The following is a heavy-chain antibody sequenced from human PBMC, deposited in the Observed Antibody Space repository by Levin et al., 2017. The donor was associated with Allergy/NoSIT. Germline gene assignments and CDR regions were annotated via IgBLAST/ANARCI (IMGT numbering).Heavy chain of an antibody. V-gene: IGHV3-30*18. Sequence: SCAASGFTFSSYGMHWVRQAPGKGLEWVAVISYDGSNKYYADSVKGRFTISRDNSKNTLYLQMNSLRAEDTAVYYCAKDGITMIVVVITQVGQAHFDIWGQGTMVTVSS. CDR1: GFTFSSYG. CDR3: AKDGITMIVVVITQVGQAHFDI. J-gene: IGHJ3*02. CDR2: ISYDGSNK. D-gene: IGHD3-22*01.